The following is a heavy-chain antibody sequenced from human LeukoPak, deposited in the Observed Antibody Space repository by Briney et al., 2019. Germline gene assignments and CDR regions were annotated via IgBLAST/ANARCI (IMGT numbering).Heavy chain of an antibody. D-gene: IGHD2-2*01. Sequence: SETLSLTCAVSGYSISSGYYWGWIRPPPGKGLEWIGSIYHSGSTYYNPSLKSRVTISVDTSKNQFSLKLSSVTAADTAVYYCASLQVPAAIGIDYWGQGALVTVSS. CDR3: ASLQVPAAIGIDY. J-gene: IGHJ4*02. V-gene: IGHV4-38-2*01. CDR1: GYSISSGYY. CDR2: IYHSGST.